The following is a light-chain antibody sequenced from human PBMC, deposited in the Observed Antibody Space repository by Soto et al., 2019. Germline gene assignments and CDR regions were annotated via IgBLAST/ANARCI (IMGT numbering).Light chain of an antibody. CDR3: ATWDSSLIAVV. CDR2: DNN. Sequence: QSVLTQPPSVSAAPGQKVTISCSGSSSNIGNNFVSWYQHLPGTAPKLLIYDNNKRPSGIPDRFSGTKSGTSATLGITGLQTGDEAHYYCATWDSSLIAVVFGGGTKVTVL. CDR1: SSNIGNNF. J-gene: IGLJ2*01. V-gene: IGLV1-51*01.